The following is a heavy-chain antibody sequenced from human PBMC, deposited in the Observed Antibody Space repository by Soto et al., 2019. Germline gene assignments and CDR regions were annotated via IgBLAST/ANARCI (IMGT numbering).Heavy chain of an antibody. CDR3: ARFLRLVRDY. J-gene: IGHJ4*02. CDR1: TGSFSVYS. D-gene: IGHD6-19*01. CDR2: INHSGST. V-gene: IGHV4-34*01. Sequence: PSETMSLTCTLFTGSFSVYSWSWVRQPPGKGLEWIGEINHSGSTNYNPSLKSRVTISVDTSKNQFSLKLSSVTAADTAVYYCARFLRLVRDYWGQGTLVTVSS.